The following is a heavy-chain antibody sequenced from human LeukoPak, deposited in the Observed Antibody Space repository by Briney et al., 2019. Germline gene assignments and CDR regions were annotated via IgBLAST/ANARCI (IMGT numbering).Heavy chain of an antibody. CDR3: VTFYETC. D-gene: IGHD2/OR15-2a*01. CDR1: GTYW. V-gene: IGHV3-74*01. CDR2: INSDGSWT. J-gene: IGHJ4*02. Sequence: GGSLRLSCAASGTYWMHWVRQAPGKGLVWVSHINSDGSWTGYADSVKGRFTISKDNAKNTVSLQMNNLRAEDTAVYYCVTFYETCWGRGTLVTVSS.